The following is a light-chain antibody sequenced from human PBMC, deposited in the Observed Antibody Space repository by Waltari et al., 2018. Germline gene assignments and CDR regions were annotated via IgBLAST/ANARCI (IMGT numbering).Light chain of an antibody. J-gene: IGLJ3*02. CDR2: STT. Sequence: QTVVTQEPSLTVSPGGAVTLTCASSAGAVTSGNYPNWIQQNPGQVPSSLIHSTTNRHSWTPARFSGSLLGGKAALTLSGVQPEDEAEYYCLLYDGSDQVFGGGTKLTVL. CDR3: LLYDGSDQV. CDR1: AGAVTSGNY. V-gene: IGLV7-43*01.